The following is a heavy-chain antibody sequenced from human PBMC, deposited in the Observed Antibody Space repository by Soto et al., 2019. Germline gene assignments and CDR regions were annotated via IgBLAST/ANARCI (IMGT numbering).Heavy chain of an antibody. Sequence: QVQLVQSVAEVKKPGSSVNVCCKASVVTFSSYAISWVRQSPVQGLEWMGGIIPIFGTTNYAQKFQGRVTITADESTSTAYMAMSSLRAEDTAVYYCARGAPRSHSSYYGMDVSGQGNMGTVS. J-gene: IGHJ6*02. CDR2: IIPIFGTT. CDR3: ARGAPRSHSSYYGMDV. CDR1: VVTFSSYA. D-gene: IGHD3-10*01. V-gene: IGHV1-69*01.